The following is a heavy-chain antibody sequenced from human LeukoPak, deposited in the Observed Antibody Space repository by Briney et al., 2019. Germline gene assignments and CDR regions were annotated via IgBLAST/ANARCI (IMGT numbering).Heavy chain of an antibody. CDR1: GFTFGSYA. D-gene: IGHD1-26*01. CDR3: AKGWELLSSLAY. V-gene: IGHV3-23*01. CDR2: ISGSGGST. J-gene: IGHJ4*02. Sequence: GGSLGLSCAASGFTFGSYAMSWVRQAPGMGLEWVSGISGSGGSTYYADSVKGRFTISRDNSKNTLYLQMNSLRADDTAVYYCAKGWELLSSLAYWGQGTLVTVSS.